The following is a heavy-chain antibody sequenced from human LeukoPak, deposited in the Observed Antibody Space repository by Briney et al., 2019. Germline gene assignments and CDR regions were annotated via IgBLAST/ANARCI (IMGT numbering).Heavy chain of an antibody. Sequence: PGESLKISCKGSGYSFTSYWIGWVRQMPGKGLEWMGIIYPGDSDIRYSPSFQGQVTISADKSITTAFLQWSSLKASDTAMYYCARSMWPGVAAAGDYWGREPWSPSPQ. J-gene: IGHJ4*02. CDR1: GYSFTSYW. D-gene: IGHD6-13*01. CDR2: IYPGDSDI. V-gene: IGHV5-51*01. CDR3: ARSMWPGVAAAGDY.